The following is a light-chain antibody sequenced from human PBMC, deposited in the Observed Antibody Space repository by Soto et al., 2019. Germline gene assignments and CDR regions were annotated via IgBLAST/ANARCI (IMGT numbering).Light chain of an antibody. CDR1: ESISSW. CDR3: QQYKSYPDT. V-gene: IGKV1-5*01. J-gene: IGKJ2*01. CDR2: DAS. Sequence: DIQMTQAPYTLSASVGDRVIITCRATESISSWLAWHQQKQGQAPRRLIYDASTLENGVPSRFSGSGSGTEVTLTLSSLQTEDFATSYCQQYKSYPDTFGQGTKLEIK.